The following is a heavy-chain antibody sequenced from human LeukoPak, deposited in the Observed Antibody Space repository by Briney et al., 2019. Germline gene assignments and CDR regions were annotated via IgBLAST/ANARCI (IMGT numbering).Heavy chain of an antibody. CDR2: IIPIFGTA. J-gene: IGHJ5*02. Sequence: ASVKVSCKASGGTFSSYAISWVRQAPGRGLEWMGGIIPIFGTANYAQKFQGRVTITADESTSTAYMELSSLRSEDTAVYYCARGGRITMVRGTWFDPWGQGTLVTVSS. CDR1: GGTFSSYA. D-gene: IGHD3-10*01. V-gene: IGHV1-69*13. CDR3: ARGGRITMVRGTWFDP.